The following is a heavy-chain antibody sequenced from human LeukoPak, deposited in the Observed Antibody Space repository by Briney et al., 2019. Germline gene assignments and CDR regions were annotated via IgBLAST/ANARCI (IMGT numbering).Heavy chain of an antibody. CDR2: MNPNSGNT. CDR1: GYTFTSYD. Sequence: ASVKVSCKASGYTFTSYDINWARQATGQGLEWMGWMNPNSGNTGYAQKFQGRVTMTRNTSISTAYMELSSLRSEDTAVYYCARWRTGPVTDGFDPWGQGTLVTVSS. J-gene: IGHJ5*02. CDR3: ARWRTGPVTDGFDP. D-gene: IGHD1-1*01. V-gene: IGHV1-8*01.